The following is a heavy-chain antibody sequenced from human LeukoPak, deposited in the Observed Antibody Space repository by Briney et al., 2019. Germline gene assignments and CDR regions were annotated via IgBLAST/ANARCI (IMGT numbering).Heavy chain of an antibody. Sequence: ETLSLTCAVYGGSFSGYYWSWIRQPPGKGLEWIGEINHSGSTNYNPSLKSRVTISVDTSENQFSLKLSSVTAADTAVYYCARLRGGSYNYWGQGTLVTVSS. CDR2: INHSGST. CDR1: GGSFSGYY. D-gene: IGHD1-26*01. CDR3: ARLRGGSYNY. V-gene: IGHV4-34*01. J-gene: IGHJ4*02.